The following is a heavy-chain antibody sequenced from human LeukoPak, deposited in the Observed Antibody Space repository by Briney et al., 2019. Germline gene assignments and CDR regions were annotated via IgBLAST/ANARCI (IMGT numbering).Heavy chain of an antibody. V-gene: IGHV4-39*01. D-gene: IGHD2-2*01. CDR1: GGSISSSFYY. CDR2: IYHSGST. J-gene: IGHJ4*02. CDR3: ARNLYCSSTSCEDQAIDY. Sequence: SETLSLTCTVSGGSISSSFYYWGWIRQPPGKGLEWIGSIYHSGSTYYNPSLKSRVTISVDTSKNQFSLKLNSVTAADTAVYYCARNLYCSSTSCEDQAIDYWGQGTQVTVSS.